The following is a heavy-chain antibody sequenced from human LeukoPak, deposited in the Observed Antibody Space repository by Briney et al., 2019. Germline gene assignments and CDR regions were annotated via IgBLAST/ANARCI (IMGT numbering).Heavy chain of an antibody. Sequence: GGSLRLSCAASGFTFSSYAMSWVRQAPGKGLEWVSAISGSGGSTYYADSVKGRFTIPRDNSKNTLCLQMNSLRAEDTAVYYCAKSMVRGVMGYYYGMDVWGQGTTVTVSS. CDR1: GFTFSSYA. CDR2: ISGSGGST. J-gene: IGHJ6*02. CDR3: AKSMVRGVMGYYYGMDV. V-gene: IGHV3-23*01. D-gene: IGHD3-10*01.